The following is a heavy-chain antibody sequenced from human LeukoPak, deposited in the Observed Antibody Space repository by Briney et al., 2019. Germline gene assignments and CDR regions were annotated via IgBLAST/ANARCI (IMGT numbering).Heavy chain of an antibody. CDR3: ARRGDYYDTSDYYSGGWFDP. V-gene: IGHV4-39*01. D-gene: IGHD3-22*01. CDR1: GDSISSSSYF. CDR2: TFYSGIT. Sequence: SETLSLTCTVSGDSISSSSYFWGWIRQPPGTGLEWIGSTFYSGITYYNPSLKSRVTISVDASKNQFSLKLSSVTAADTAVYYCARRGDYYDTSDYYSGGWFDPWGQGTLVTVSS. J-gene: IGHJ5*02.